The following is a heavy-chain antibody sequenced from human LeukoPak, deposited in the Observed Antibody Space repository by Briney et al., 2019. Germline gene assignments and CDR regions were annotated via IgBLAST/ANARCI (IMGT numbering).Heavy chain of an antibody. V-gene: IGHV3-23*01. CDR2: ISKDGGDS. CDR1: GFTFSHYA. CDR3: ARAGDVRFGEFPFDY. J-gene: IGHJ4*02. Sequence: GGSLRLSCAASGFTFSHYAMSWVRQAPGKGPEWVSAISKDGGDSYYADPVKGRFAISRDNSKNTLYLQMNSLRAEDTAVYYCARAGDVRFGEFPFDYWGQGTLVTVSS. D-gene: IGHD3-10*01.